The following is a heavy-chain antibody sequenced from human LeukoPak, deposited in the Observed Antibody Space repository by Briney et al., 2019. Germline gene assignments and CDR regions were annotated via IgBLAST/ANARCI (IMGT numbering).Heavy chain of an antibody. CDR3: AGIFRYQLVDYYALDV. D-gene: IGHD2-2*01. J-gene: IGHJ6*02. Sequence: GGSLRLSCAASGFTFSSYSMNWVRQAPGKGLEWVSYISSSSSAIHYTDSVKGRFTISRDNAKNSLYLQMNSLRDEDTAVYYCAGIFRYQLVDYYALDVWGQGTTVTVSS. CDR2: ISSSSSAI. V-gene: IGHV3-48*02. CDR1: GFTFSSYS.